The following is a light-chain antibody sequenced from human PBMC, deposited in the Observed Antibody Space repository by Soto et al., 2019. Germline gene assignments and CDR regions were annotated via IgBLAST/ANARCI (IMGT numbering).Light chain of an antibody. V-gene: IGLV2-8*01. J-gene: IGLJ1*01. CDR3: CSYAGRTAV. CDR2: DVG. Sequence: QSVLTQPPSASGSPGQSVTISCTGSSSDVGGFDWVSWYQQHPGKVPKLLIYDVGKRPSGVPDRFSGSKSGNTASLTVSGLQADDEADYYCCSYAGRTAVFGTGTKVTVL. CDR1: SSDVGGFDW.